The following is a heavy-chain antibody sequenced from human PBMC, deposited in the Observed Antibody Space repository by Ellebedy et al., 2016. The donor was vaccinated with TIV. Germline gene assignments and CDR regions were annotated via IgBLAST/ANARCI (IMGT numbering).Heavy chain of an antibody. J-gene: IGHJ6*02. CDR2: ISGSGSST. V-gene: IGHV3-23*01. D-gene: IGHD1-26*01. Sequence: PGGSLRLSCAASGFTFSSYAMNWVRQAPGKGLEWVSTISGSGSSTYYADSVKGRFTISRDNSKNTLYLQMNSLRADDTAVYYCAKMRVGGYYYGMDVWGQGTTVTVSS. CDR3: AKMRVGGYYYGMDV. CDR1: GFTFSSYA.